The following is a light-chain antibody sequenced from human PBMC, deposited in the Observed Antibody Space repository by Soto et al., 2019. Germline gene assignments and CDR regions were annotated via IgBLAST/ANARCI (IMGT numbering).Light chain of an antibody. CDR1: QSVSNNY. V-gene: IGKV3-20*01. CDR3: QQYDNSPWT. Sequence: EIVLTQSPGTLSLSPGERATLSCSASQSVSNNYLAWYQRKPGQAPRLLIYGASSRATGIPHRFSGSGSGTDFTLTISRLEPEDFAVYYCQQYDNSPWTFGQGTKVAI. CDR2: GAS. J-gene: IGKJ1*01.